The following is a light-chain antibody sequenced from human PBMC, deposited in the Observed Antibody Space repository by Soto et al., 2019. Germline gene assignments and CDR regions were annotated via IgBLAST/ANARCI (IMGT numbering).Light chain of an antibody. J-gene: IGLJ2*01. V-gene: IGLV2-14*01. Sequence: QSALTQPASVSGSPGQSITISCTGTSSDVGGYNYVSWYQQHPGKAPKLMIYDVSNRPSGVSNRFSGSKSGNTASLTISGLQAEVEADYYCSSYTSSSTNVVFGGGTKLTVL. CDR1: SSDVGGYNY. CDR2: DVS. CDR3: SSYTSSSTNVV.